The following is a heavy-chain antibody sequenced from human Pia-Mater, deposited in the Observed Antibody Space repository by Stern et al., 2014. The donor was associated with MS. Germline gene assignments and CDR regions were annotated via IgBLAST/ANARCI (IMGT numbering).Heavy chain of an antibody. CDR1: GYSFTIYY. CDR2: IYPYYSDT. CDR3: ARHVQGFDY. J-gene: IGHJ4*02. Sequence: VQLVESGAEVKKPGESLKISCKLSGYSFTIYYIAWVRQMPGKGLEWMGVIYPYYSDTTYSTSFQSQVTISAHKSIPTHYLPWSSLRASDTAMYYCARHVQGFDYWGQGTLVTVSS. V-gene: IGHV5-51*01.